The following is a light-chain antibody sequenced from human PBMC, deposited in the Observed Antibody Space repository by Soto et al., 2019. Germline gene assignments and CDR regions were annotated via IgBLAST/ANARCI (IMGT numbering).Light chain of an antibody. V-gene: IGLV1-51*02. CDR2: ENN. Sequence: QSVLTQPPSVSAAPGQKVTISCSGSSSNIGNNYVSWYQQLPGTAPKLLIYENNKRPSGIPDRFSGSKSGTSATLGITGLQTGDEADYYYGTWDSSLSALSGGGTKLTVL. CDR3: GTWDSSLSAL. J-gene: IGLJ2*01. CDR1: SSNIGNNY.